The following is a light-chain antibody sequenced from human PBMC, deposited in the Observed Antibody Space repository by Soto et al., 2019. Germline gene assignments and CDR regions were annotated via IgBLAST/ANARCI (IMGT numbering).Light chain of an antibody. CDR1: QSVSSSF. V-gene: IGKV3-20*01. CDR2: GAS. CDR3: QHDDNSPRT. J-gene: IGKJ1*01. Sequence: EIVLTQSPGTLSLSPGERATLSCRASQSVSSSFLAWYQQKPGQAPRLLIYGASNRATGIPDRFSGSGSETDFTLTISRLEPEDFAVYYCQHDDNSPRTFGQGTKVEIK.